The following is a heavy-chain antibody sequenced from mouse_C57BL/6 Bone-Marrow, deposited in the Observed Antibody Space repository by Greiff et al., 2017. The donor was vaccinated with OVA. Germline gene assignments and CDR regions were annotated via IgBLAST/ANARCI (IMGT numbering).Heavy chain of an antibody. CDR1: GYTFTDHT. Sequence: VQLQQSDAELVKPGASVKISCKVSGYTFTDHTIHWMKQRPEQGLEWIGYIYPRDGSTKYNEKFKGKATLTADKSSSTAYMQLNSLTSEDSAVYCCAKSWIMYDSSCSFAYWGQGTLVTVSA. CDR3: AKSWIMYDSSCSFAY. CDR2: IYPRDGST. V-gene: IGHV1-78*01. J-gene: IGHJ3*01. D-gene: IGHD1-1*01.